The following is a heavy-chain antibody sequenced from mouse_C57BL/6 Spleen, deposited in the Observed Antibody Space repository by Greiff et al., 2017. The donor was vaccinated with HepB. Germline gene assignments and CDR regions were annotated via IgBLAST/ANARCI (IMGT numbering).Heavy chain of an antibody. CDR2: IYPRSGNT. D-gene: IGHD1-1*01. CDR3: ARLSLYYGSSPYYYAMDY. J-gene: IGHJ4*01. V-gene: IGHV1-81*01. Sequence: QVQLQQSGAELARPGASVKLSCKASGYTFTSYGISWVKQRTGQGLEWIGEIYPRSGNTYYNEKFKGKATLTADKSSSTAYMELRSLTSEDSAVYFCARLSLYYGSSPYYYAMDYWGQGTSVTVSS. CDR1: GYTFTSYG.